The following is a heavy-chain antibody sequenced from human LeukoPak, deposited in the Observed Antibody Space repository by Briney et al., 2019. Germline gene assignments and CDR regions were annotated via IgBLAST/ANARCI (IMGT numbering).Heavy chain of an antibody. CDR1: GFTFSSYS. Sequence: GGSLRLSCAASGFTFSSYSMNWVRQAPGKGLEWVSVISGSGGSTYYADSVKGRFTISRDNSKNTLYLQMNSLRAEDTAVYYCAKSFYGVNPYPGVFDIWGQGTMVTVSS. D-gene: IGHD4-23*01. CDR3: AKSFYGVNPYPGVFDI. V-gene: IGHV3-23*01. J-gene: IGHJ3*02. CDR2: ISGSGGST.